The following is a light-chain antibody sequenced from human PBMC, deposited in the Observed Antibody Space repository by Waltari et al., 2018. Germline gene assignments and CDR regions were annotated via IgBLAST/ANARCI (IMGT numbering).Light chain of an antibody. CDR1: GSNVGSYDL. CDR3: CSFAGGRRV. V-gene: IGLV2-23*02. CDR2: EVN. J-gene: IGLJ2*01. Sequence: QSALTQPASVSGSPGQSITISCPGTGSNVGSYDLVSWYQQYPGKPPKLMIHEVNKRPSGVSNRFSGSKSGNTASLTISGLQAEDEADYYCCSFAGGRRVFGGGTKLTVL.